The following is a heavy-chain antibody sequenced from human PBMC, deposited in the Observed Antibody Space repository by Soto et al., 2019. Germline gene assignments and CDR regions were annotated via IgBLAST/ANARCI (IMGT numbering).Heavy chain of an antibody. D-gene: IGHD2-2*01. CDR3: ARGVVLPAALDY. CDR2: IYYRGST. CDR1: GGSIISYY. J-gene: IGHJ4*02. V-gene: IGHV4-59*01. Sequence: SETLSLTCTVSGGSIISYYWSWIRQPPGKELEWIGYIYYRGSTNYNPSPKSRVTISVDPSKNQLSQKLSSVTQADTPVYSCARGVVLPAALDYWGQGTLVTVSS.